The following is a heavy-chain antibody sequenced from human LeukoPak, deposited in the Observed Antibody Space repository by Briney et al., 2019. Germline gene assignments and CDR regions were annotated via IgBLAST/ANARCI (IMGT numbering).Heavy chain of an antibody. CDR3: ARAKGSSSGGNFDY. D-gene: IGHD6-6*01. CDR2: IIPIFGTA. V-gene: IGHV1-69*13. CDR1: GGTFSSYA. J-gene: IGHJ4*02. Sequence: ASVKVSCKASGGTFSSYAISWVRQAPGQGLEWMGGIIPIFGTANYAQKFQGRVTITADESTSTVYMELSSLRSEDTAVYYCARAKGSSSGGNFDYWGQGTLVTVSS.